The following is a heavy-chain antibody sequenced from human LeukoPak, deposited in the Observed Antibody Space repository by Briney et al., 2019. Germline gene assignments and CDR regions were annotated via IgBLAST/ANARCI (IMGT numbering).Heavy chain of an antibody. CDR3: AKETRGSYSDY. D-gene: IGHD3-10*01. CDR1: GLTFSRSG. CDR2: IRYDGNSK. V-gene: IGHV3-30*02. Sequence: GGSLSLSCAPSGLTFSRSGMRWVRQARGGGGGWVAFIRYDGNSKYYAGSEKGIFTIQRDNHKNTVYLQMSSLRAEDTAGYYCAKETRGSYSDYWGQGTLVTVSS. J-gene: IGHJ4*02.